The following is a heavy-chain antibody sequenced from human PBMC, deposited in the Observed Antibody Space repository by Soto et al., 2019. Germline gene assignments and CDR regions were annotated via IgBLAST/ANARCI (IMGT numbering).Heavy chain of an antibody. Sequence: QVQLQESAPGLVKPSETLSLSCTVSGASISSYYWSWFRRSPGKRMEWIGYVHHSWGSSYNPSLQSRVAISLDTSKSQFSLKVTSVTATDTAVYYCARQGFGPLHGLVDVWGQGTTVTVSS. CDR1: GASISSYY. V-gene: IGHV4-59*08. CDR3: ARQGFGPLHGLVDV. J-gene: IGHJ6*02. D-gene: IGHD3-10*01. CDR2: VHHSWGS.